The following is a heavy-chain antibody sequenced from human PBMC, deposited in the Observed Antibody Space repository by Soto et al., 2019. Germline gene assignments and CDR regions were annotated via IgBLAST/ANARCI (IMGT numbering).Heavy chain of an antibody. CDR3: ARASKQWLVALEY. CDR1: GYTFTGYY. D-gene: IGHD6-19*01. J-gene: IGHJ4*02. CDR2: INPNSGGT. Sequence: ASVKVSCKASGYTFTGYYMHWVRQAPGQGPEWMGWINPNSGGTNYAQKFQGRVTMTRDTSISTAYMELSRLRSDDTAVYYCARASKQWLVALEYWGQGTLVTVSS. V-gene: IGHV1-2*02.